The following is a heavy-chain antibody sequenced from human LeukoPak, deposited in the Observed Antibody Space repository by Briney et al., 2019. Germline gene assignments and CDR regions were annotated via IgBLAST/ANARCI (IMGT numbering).Heavy chain of an antibody. J-gene: IGHJ4*02. Sequence: PGESLKISCKGSGYSFIIYWIGWVRQMPGKGLEWMGIIYPGDSDTRYSPSFQGEVTISADKSISTVYLEWSSLKASDTAMYYCARRHSGYSADYWGQGTLVTVSS. CDR2: IYPGDSDT. CDR1: GYSFIIYW. D-gene: IGHD6-13*01. V-gene: IGHV5-51*01. CDR3: ARRHSGYSADY.